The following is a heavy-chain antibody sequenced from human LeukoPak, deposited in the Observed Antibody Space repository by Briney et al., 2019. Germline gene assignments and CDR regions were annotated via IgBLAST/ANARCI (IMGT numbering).Heavy chain of an antibody. CDR3: VKDMGSSWS. D-gene: IGHD6-13*01. J-gene: IGHJ1*01. CDR2: IKQDGSEK. Sequence: GGSLRLSCAASGFTFSSYWMSWVRQAPGKGLEWVANIKQDGSEKYYVDSVKGRFTISRDNAKNSLYLQMNSLRAEDTALYYCVKDMGSSWSWGQGTLVTVSS. V-gene: IGHV3-7*03. CDR1: GFTFSSYW.